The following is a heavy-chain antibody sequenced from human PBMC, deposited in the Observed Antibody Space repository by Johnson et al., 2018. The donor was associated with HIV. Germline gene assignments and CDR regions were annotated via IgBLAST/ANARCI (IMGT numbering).Heavy chain of an antibody. Sequence: QVQLVESGGGAVQPGGSLRLSCAASGFTFSYYGMHWVRQAPGKGLEWVSFIRFDGSNEYYADSVKGRFTISRDNSKYTLYLQMNSLRAEDTAVYYCAKLDVSLDAFDIWGQGTMVTVSS. CDR2: IRFDGSNE. CDR1: GFTFSYYG. D-gene: IGHD5/OR15-5a*01. CDR3: AKLDVSLDAFDI. V-gene: IGHV3-30*02. J-gene: IGHJ3*02.